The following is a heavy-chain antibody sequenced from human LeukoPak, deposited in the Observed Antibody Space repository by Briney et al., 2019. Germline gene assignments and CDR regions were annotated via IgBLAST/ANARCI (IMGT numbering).Heavy chain of an antibody. J-gene: IGHJ4*02. V-gene: IGHV1-46*01. Sequence: ASVTVSYKSSGYTFTIYYMHWVRLAPGQGLEWMGIINPSGGSTSYAQKFQGRVTMTRDMSTSTVYMELSSLRSEDTAVYYCARDLGQWQPHWGQGTLVTVSS. CDR2: INPSGGST. CDR3: ARDLGQWQPH. CDR1: GYTFTIYY. D-gene: IGHD6-19*01.